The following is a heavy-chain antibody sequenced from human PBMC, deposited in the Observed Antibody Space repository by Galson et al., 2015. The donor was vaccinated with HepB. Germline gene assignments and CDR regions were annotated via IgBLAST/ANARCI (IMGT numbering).Heavy chain of an antibody. CDR3: ARHGFGSEDNV. CDR1: GASVTGYY. D-gene: IGHD3-10*01. J-gene: IGHJ1*01. CDR2: IYYDGNT. V-gene: IGHV4-59*08. Sequence: ETLSLTCTVSGASVTGYYWSWIRQPPGKGLQWIGYIYYDGNTNYNPSLKSRVTMSVYTSKNQFSLHLRSVTATDTAVYYCARHGFGSEDNVWGQGNLVAVSS.